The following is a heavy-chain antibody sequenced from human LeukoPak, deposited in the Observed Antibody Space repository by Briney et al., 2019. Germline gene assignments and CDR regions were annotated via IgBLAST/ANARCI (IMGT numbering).Heavy chain of an antibody. D-gene: IGHD6-13*01. Sequence: SETLSLTCAVSGYSISSGYYWGWIRQPPGKGLEWIGSIYHSGSTYYNPSLKSRVTISVDTSKNPFSLKLSSVTAADTAVYYCARLAAQGGYWGQGTLVTVSS. V-gene: IGHV4-38-2*01. CDR2: IYHSGST. J-gene: IGHJ4*02. CDR3: ARLAAQGGY. CDR1: GYSISSGYY.